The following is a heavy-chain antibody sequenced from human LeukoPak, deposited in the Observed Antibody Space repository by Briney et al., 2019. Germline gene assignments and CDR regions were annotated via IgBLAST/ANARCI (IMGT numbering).Heavy chain of an antibody. CDR2: IHASGPT. D-gene: IGHD3-10*01. V-gene: IGHV4-59*13. CDR3: ARHRFGELDY. CDR1: GGSISTYY. J-gene: IGHJ4*02. Sequence: PSETLSLTCTVSGGSISTYYWSWIRRPPGKGLEWIAYIHASGPTNYNPSLKSRITISVDTSKNQFSLKLRSVTAADTAVYYCARHRFGELDYWGQGTLATVSS.